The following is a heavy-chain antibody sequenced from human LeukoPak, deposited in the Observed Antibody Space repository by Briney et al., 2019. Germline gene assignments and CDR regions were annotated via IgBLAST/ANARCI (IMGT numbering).Heavy chain of an antibody. J-gene: IGHJ4*02. CDR1: GYTFTNYA. CDR3: ARGIASGDL. D-gene: IGHD3-10*01. V-gene: IGHV7-4-1*02. CDR2: ITTNTGNP. Sequence: ASVKVSCKASGYTFTNYAMNWVRQAPGQGLEWMGWITTNTGNPTYAQGFTGRFVFSLDTSVSTAYLQINSLKAEDTAVYYCARGIASGDLWGQGTLVTVSS.